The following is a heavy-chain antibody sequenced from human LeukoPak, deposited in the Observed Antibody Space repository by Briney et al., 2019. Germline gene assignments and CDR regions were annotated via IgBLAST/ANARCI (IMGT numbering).Heavy chain of an antibody. CDR1: GFTFSSYS. CDR2: ISSSSSYI. J-gene: IGHJ6*03. CDR3: ATWSHYYYYMDV. Sequence: KAGGSLRLSCAASGFTFSSYSMNWVRQAPGKGLEWVSSISSSSSYIYYADSVKGRFTISRDNAKNSLYLQMNSLRAEDTAVYYCATWSHYYYYMDVWGKGTTVTVSS. V-gene: IGHV3-21*01.